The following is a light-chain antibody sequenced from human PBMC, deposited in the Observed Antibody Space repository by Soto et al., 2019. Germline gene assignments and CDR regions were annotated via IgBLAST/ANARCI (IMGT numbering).Light chain of an antibody. J-gene: IGKJ2*01. V-gene: IGKV1-5*01. CDR3: QQYNSYSLYT. Sequence: DIQMTQSPSTLSASVGDRVTITCRASQSISSWLAWYQQKPGKAPKLLIYDASSLESGVPSRFSGSGSGREFTLTISSLQPDDFATYYCQQYNSYSLYTFGQGTKLEIK. CDR2: DAS. CDR1: QSISSW.